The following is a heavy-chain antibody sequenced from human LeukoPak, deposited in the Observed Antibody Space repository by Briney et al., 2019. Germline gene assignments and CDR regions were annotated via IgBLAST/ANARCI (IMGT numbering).Heavy chain of an antibody. CDR1: GFTFSNAW. D-gene: IGHD3-22*01. CDR3: PTDVGSDSSGYYDFDH. V-gene: IGHV3-15*01. Sequence: GGSLRLSCAASGFTFSNAWMSWVRQAPGKGLEWVARIKSNTDGGTTEYAAPVKGRFTISRDDSKNTLFLQMNSLKTEDTAVYYCPTDVGSDSSGYYDFDHWGQGTLVTVPS. CDR2: IKSNTDGGTT. J-gene: IGHJ4*02.